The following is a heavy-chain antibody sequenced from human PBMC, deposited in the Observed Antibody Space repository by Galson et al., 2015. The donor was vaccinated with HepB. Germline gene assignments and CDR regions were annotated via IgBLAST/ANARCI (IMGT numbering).Heavy chain of an antibody. D-gene: IGHD3-22*01. Sequence: SLRLSCAASGFTFSSYAMHWVRQAPGKGLEWVAVISYDGSNKYYADSVKGRFTISRDNAKNSLYLQMNSLRAEDTAVYYCARNYYDSDDAFDIWGQGTMVTVSS. CDR3: ARNYYDSDDAFDI. J-gene: IGHJ3*02. V-gene: IGHV3-30*04. CDR2: ISYDGSNK. CDR1: GFTFSSYA.